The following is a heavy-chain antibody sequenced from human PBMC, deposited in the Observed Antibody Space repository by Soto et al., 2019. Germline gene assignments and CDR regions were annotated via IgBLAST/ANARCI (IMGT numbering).Heavy chain of an antibody. CDR1: GFTFSSYE. CDR3: ARDKKLGIPWYFDL. Sequence: GGSLRLSCAASGFTFSSYEMNWVRQAPGKGLEWVSYISSSGSTIYYADSVKGRFTISRDNAKNSLYLQMNSLRAEDTAVYYCARDKKLGIPWYFDLWGRGTLVTVSS. CDR2: ISSSGSTI. J-gene: IGHJ2*01. V-gene: IGHV3-48*03. D-gene: IGHD7-27*01.